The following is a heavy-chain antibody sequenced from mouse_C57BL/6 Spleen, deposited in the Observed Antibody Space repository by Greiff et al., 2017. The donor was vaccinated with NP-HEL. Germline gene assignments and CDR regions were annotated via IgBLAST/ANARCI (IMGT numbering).Heavy chain of an antibody. V-gene: IGHV5-6*01. J-gene: IGHJ2*01. CDR1: GFTFSSYG. Sequence: EVKLLESGGDLVKPGGSLKLSCAASGFTFSSYGMCWVRQTPDKRLEWVATISSGGSYTYYPDSVKGRFTISRDNAKNTLYLQMSSLKSEDTAMYYCAIQDGYCFDYWGQGTTLTVSS. CDR3: AIQDGYCFDY. CDR2: ISSGGSYT.